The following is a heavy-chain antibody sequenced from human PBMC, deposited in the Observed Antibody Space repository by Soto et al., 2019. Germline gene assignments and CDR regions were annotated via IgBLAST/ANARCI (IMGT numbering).Heavy chain of an antibody. V-gene: IGHV4-34*01. CDR1: GGSFSGYY. J-gene: IGHJ4*02. CDR2: INHSGNT. D-gene: IGHD3-9*01. Sequence: SETLSLTCAVYGGSFSGYYWSWIRQPPGKGLEWIGEINHSGNTNYNPSLKSRVTISVDTSKNQFSLKLSSVTAADTAVYYCARVDRYFDWLRIDYWGQGTLVTVSS. CDR3: ARVDRYFDWLRIDY.